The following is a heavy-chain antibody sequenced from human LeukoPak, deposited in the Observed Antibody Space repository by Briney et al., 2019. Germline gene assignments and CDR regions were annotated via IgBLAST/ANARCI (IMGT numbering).Heavy chain of an antibody. CDR3: ARRSGEIRDYYYYYGMDV. V-gene: IGHV1-18*01. J-gene: IGHJ6*02. Sequence: ASVTVSCKASGYTFTSYGISWVRQAPGQGLEWMGWISAYNGNTNYAQKLQGRVTMTTDTSTSTAYMELRSLRSDDTAVYYCARRSGEIRDYYYYYGMDVWGQGTTVTVSS. CDR2: ISAYNGNT. CDR1: GYTFTSYG. D-gene: IGHD3-10*01.